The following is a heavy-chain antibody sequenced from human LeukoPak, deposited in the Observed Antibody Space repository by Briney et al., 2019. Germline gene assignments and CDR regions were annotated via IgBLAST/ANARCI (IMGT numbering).Heavy chain of an antibody. V-gene: IGHV3-53*01. J-gene: IGHJ6*02. CDR3: ARLYENYYYGMDV. CDR2: IYSGGST. Sequence: GGSLRLSCAASGFTVSSNYMSWVRHPPGKGLEWVSVIYSGGSTYYPDSVKGRFTISRDNSKNTLYLQMNSLRAEDTAVYYCARLYENYYYGMDVWGQGTTVSVSS. CDR1: GFTVSSNY. D-gene: IGHD5/OR15-5a*01.